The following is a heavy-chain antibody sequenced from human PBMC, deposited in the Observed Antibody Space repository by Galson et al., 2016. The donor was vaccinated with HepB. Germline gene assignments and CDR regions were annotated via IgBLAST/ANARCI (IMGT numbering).Heavy chain of an antibody. CDR2: ISSSSSSYT. CDR3: ARWLLLIQGRGIAGFEP. V-gene: IGHV3-21*01. CDR1: GFTFNTYI. Sequence: SLRLSCAASGFTFNTYIMNWVRQAPGKGLEWVSSISSSSSSYTYYADSVKGRFTVSRDDAKNSLYLDMDRLRIEDTAVYYCARWLLLIQGRGIAGFEPWGQGTLVTVSS. J-gene: IGHJ5*02. D-gene: IGHD3-10*01.